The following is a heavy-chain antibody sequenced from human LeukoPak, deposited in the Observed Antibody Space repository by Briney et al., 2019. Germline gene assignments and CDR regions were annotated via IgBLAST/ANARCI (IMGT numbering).Heavy chain of an antibody. CDR1: GGSFSGYY. Sequence: SETLSLTCAVYGGSFSGYYWSWIRQPPGKGLEWIGEINHSGSTNYNPSLKSRVTISVDTSKNQFSLKLSSVTAADTAVYYCARRSDSSWYVDYWGQGTLVTVSS. CDR2: INHSGST. D-gene: IGHD6-13*01. V-gene: IGHV4-34*01. J-gene: IGHJ4*02. CDR3: ARRSDSSWYVDY.